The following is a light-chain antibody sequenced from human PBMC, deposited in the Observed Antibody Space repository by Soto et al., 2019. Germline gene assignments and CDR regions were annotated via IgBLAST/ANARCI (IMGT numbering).Light chain of an antibody. CDR3: SSYTSTSSPVL. V-gene: IGLV1-40*01. J-gene: IGLJ2*01. CDR1: SSNIGAGFD. CDR2: GNK. Sequence: QSVLTQPPSVSGAPGQRVTISCTGSSSNIGAGFDVHWYQQLPGTAPKLLIYGNKKRPSGVPDRFSGSKSGTSASLAITGLQPDDEADYYCSSYTSTSSPVLFGGGTKLTVL.